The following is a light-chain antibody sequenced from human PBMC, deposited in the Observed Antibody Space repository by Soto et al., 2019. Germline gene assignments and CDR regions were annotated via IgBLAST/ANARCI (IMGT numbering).Light chain of an antibody. J-gene: IGKJ1*01. CDR2: GAS. V-gene: IGKV3-15*01. CDR1: QSVRSN. CDR3: QQYSHWPRT. Sequence: EIVMTQSPATLSVSPGGRATLSCRASQSVRSNLAWYQQRPGQAPRLLIYGASTVATGIPARFSGSGSGTEFTFTITGLQSEDLAVYYCQQYSHWPRTFGQGTKVEI.